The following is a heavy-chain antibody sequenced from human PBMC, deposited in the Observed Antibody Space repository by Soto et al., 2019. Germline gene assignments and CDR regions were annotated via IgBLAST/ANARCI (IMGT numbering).Heavy chain of an antibody. CDR2: IYSSGGT. Sequence: PSETLSLTCTVSGDSVSSDNYYWTWIRQPPGKGLEWIGYIYSSGGTNYNPSLKSRVSISVDTSRNQFSLKLTSVTAADTAVYYCARDIRGYSRAFDYWGQGTLVTVSS. CDR3: ARDIRGYSRAFDY. CDR1: GDSVSSDNYY. D-gene: IGHD5-18*01. J-gene: IGHJ4*02. V-gene: IGHV4-61*01.